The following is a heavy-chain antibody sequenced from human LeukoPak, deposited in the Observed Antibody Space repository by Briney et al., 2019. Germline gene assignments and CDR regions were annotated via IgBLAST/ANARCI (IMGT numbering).Heavy chain of an antibody. D-gene: IGHD2-15*01. CDR3: ARDHSSEDQSWCFDP. Sequence: GASVKVSCKTSGYTFTSNWIHWVRQAPGQGLEWMGIINPNGGSTIYAQKFQGRVTVTRDTSSNTVYMELSSLRSEDTAIYYCARDHSSEDQSWCFDPWGQGTLVTVSS. CDR2: INPNGGST. CDR1: GYTFTSNW. J-gene: IGHJ5*02. V-gene: IGHV1-46*01.